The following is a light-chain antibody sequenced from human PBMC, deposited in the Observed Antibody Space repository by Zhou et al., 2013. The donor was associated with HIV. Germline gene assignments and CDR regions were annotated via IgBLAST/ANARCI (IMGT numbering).Light chain of an antibody. J-gene: IGKJ1*01. CDR2: GAS. CDR3: QQYGSSPLT. V-gene: IGKV3-15*01. CDR1: QNVYRN. Sequence: EIVMTQSPATLSVSPGESVTLSCRSSQNVYRNLAWYQHKPGQAPRLLIYGASTRATGIPGRFSGSGSGTDFTLTISTLEAEDFAVYYCQQYGSSPLTFGQGTKVEIK.